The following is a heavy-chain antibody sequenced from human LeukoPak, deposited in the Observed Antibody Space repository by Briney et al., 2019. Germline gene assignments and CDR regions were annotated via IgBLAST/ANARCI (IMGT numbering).Heavy chain of an antibody. CDR2: ISGSGGRT. CDR1: GFTFSSYG. J-gene: IGHJ6*02. V-gene: IGHV3-23*01. D-gene: IGHD3-3*01. CDR3: AKDRTTFGVITGYGMDV. Sequence: GGSLRLSCAASGFTFSSYGMSWVRQAPGKGLEWVSGISGSGGRTFNADSVKGRFTITRDNSKNTLYLQMNSLRAEDTAVYYCAKDRTTFGVITGYGMDVWGQGTTVTVSS.